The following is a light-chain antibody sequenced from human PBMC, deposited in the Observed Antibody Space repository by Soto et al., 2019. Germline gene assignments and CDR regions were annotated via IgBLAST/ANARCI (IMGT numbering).Light chain of an antibody. Sequence: QSVVTQPPSASGTPGQRVTISCSGSSSNIGSNYVYWYQQLPGTAPKLLIYRNNQRPSGVPDRFSGSKSGTSASLAISGLRSEDEADYYCPAWDDSLSGQVFGTGTKVTVL. CDR2: RNN. CDR1: SSNIGSNY. CDR3: PAWDDSLSGQV. V-gene: IGLV1-47*01. J-gene: IGLJ1*01.